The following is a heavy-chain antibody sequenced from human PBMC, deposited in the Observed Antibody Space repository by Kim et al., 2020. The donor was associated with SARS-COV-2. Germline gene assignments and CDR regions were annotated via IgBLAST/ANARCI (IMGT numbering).Heavy chain of an antibody. CDR3: ARGGYSSSWSIGEAFDF. Sequence: GGSLRLSCAASGFTFSDFAFHWVRQAPGKGLEWVAVISDDANNKYDAESVKGRFNISRDNSKNTLYLQMNSLRAEDTAVYYCARGGYSSSWSIGEAFDFWGQGTMVTVSS. J-gene: IGHJ3*01. D-gene: IGHD6-13*01. V-gene: IGHV3-30*04. CDR2: ISDDANNK. CDR1: GFTFSDFA.